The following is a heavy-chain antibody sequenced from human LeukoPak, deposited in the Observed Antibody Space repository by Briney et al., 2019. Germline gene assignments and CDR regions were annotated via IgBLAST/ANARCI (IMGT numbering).Heavy chain of an antibody. CDR3: ARGRKIVGAAWVYFDY. D-gene: IGHD1-26*01. J-gene: IGHJ4*02. CDR1: EFTFSAYA. Sequence: GGSLRLSCVASEFTFSAYAMTWVRQAPGKGLEWVSAISGDGVSIYYADSVKGRFTLSRDNSKNTVYLQMNSLRAEDTAVYYCARGRKIVGAAWVYFDYWGQGTLVTVSS. CDR2: ISGDGVSI. V-gene: IGHV3-23*01.